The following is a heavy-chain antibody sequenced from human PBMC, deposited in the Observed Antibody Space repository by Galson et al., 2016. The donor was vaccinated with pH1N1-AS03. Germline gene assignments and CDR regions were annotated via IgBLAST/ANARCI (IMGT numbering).Heavy chain of an antibody. D-gene: IGHD6-13*01. CDR1: GGTLNNYA. Sequence: SVKVSCKASGGTLNNYAVNWVRQAPGQGLEWMGGISPIFGSANHAQKFQGRVTITADIFTNTAYMELSGLSSEATAVYYCARFRSSWTFYYGLDVWGQGTTVTVSS. CDR3: ARFRSSWTFYYGLDV. CDR2: ISPIFGSA. V-gene: IGHV1-69*06. J-gene: IGHJ6*02.